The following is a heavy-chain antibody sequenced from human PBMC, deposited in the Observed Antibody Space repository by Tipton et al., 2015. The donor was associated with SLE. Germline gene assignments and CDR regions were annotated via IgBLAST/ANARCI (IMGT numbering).Heavy chain of an antibody. D-gene: IGHD5-18*01. CDR1: GFTFSSYW. CDR3: AIHGVDTAMSCDY. V-gene: IGHV3-7*03. Sequence: SLRLSCAASGFTFSSYWMSWVRQAPGKGLEWVANIKQDGSEKYYVDSVKGRFTISRDNAKNSLYLQMNSLRAEDTAVYYCAIHGVDTAMSCDYWGQGTLVTVSS. J-gene: IGHJ4*02. CDR2: IKQDGSEK.